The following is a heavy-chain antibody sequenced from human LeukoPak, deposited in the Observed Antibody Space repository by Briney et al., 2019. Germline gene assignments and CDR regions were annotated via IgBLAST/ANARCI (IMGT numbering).Heavy chain of an antibody. D-gene: IGHD2-2*01. CDR2: IFQTGST. J-gene: IGHJ4*02. CDR1: GGSISSGNW. Sequence: PSGTLSLTCAVSGGSISSGNWWSWVRQPPGKGLEWIGEIFQTGSTNYNPSLKSRVTISVDRSKNQFSLKLSSVTAADTAVYYCARYCSSTSCYFFDYWGQGTLVTVSS. CDR3: ARYCSSTSCYFFDY. V-gene: IGHV4-4*02.